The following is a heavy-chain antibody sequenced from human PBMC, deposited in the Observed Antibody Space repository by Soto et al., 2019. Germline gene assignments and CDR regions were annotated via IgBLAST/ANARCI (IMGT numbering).Heavy chain of an antibody. V-gene: IGHV4-39*01. CDR1: GGSISSSSYY. D-gene: IGHD3-10*01. CDR2: IYCSGST. CDR3: ARQPMVRGVIPYYFDY. J-gene: IGHJ4*02. Sequence: SETLSLTCTVSGGSISSSSYYWGWIRQPPGKGLEWIGSIYCSGSTYYNPSLKSRVTISVDTSKNQFSLKLSSVTAADTAVYYCARQPMVRGVIPYYFDYWGQGTLVTVSS.